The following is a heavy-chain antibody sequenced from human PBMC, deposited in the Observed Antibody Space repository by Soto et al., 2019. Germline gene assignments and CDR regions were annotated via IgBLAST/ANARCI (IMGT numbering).Heavy chain of an antibody. CDR3: TTDSYITTITVRFDY. V-gene: IGHV3-23*01. CDR2: ISGSGGNT. Sequence: GGSLRLSCAASGFPFNIYAMSWVRQAPGKGLEWVSGISGSGGNTYYADSVKGRFTISRDNSKNMVYLEMNSLQTEDTAMYYCTTDSYITTITVRFDYWGHGTLVTVSS. CDR1: GFPFNIYA. D-gene: IGHD3-22*01. J-gene: IGHJ4*01.